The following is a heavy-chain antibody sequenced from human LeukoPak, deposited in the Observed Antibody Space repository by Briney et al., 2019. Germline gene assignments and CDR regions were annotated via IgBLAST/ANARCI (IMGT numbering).Heavy chain of an antibody. CDR1: GFTFSDYY. Sequence: PGGSLRLSCAASGFTFSDYYMSRIRQAPGKGLEWVSYISSSGSTIYYADSVKGRFTISRDNAKNSLYLQMNSLRAEDTAVYYCARDAGVSTAIPLYYFDYWGQGTLVTVSS. V-gene: IGHV3-11*01. D-gene: IGHD2-21*02. J-gene: IGHJ4*02. CDR3: ARDAGVSTAIPLYYFDY. CDR2: ISSSGSTI.